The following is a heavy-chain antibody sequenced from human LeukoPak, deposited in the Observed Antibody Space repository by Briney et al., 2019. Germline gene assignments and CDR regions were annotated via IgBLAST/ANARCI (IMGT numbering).Heavy chain of an antibody. CDR2: ISGSGGST. CDR3: AKTPLLLWFGELSPSHFDY. CDR1: GFTFSSYA. J-gene: IGHJ4*02. D-gene: IGHD3-10*01. V-gene: IGHV3-23*01. Sequence: GGSLRLSCAASGFTFSSYAMSWVRQAPGKGLEWVSAISGSGGSTYYADSVKGRFTISRDNSKNTLYLQMNSLRAEDTAVYYCAKTPLLLWFGELSPSHFDYWGQGTLVTVSS.